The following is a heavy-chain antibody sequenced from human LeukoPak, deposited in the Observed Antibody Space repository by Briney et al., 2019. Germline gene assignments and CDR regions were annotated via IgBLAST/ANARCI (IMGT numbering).Heavy chain of an antibody. CDR1: GGSISSYY. D-gene: IGHD3-22*01. CDR2: IYYTGTT. Sequence: SETLSLTCTVSGGSISSYYWSWIRQPPGRWLEWIGFIYYTGTTNYNPSLKSRVTISVDTSKNQFSLKLSSVTAADTAVYYCARRDSSGYYNYWGQGTLVTVSS. J-gene: IGHJ4*02. V-gene: IGHV4-59*01. CDR3: ARRDSSGYYNY.